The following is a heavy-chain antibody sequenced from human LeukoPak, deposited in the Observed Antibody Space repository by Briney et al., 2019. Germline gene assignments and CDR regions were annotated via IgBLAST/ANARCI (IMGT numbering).Heavy chain of an antibody. CDR2: IYPGDSDA. V-gene: IGHV5-51*01. CDR1: GYSFTNYW. CDR3: ARRRDLYSGSYYPFDY. J-gene: IGHJ4*02. D-gene: IGHD1-26*01. Sequence: AESLKISCKGSGYSFTNYWIGWVRHMPAKSLKWMGIIYPGDSDARYSPSFQGQVTISAAKSSSTAYLQWSSLKASDTAMYYCARRRDLYSGSYYPFDYWGQGTLVTVSS.